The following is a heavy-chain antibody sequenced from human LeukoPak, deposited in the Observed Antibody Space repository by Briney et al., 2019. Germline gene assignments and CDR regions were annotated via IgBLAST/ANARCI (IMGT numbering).Heavy chain of an antibody. CDR1: GFNVRSTY. V-gene: IGHV3-53*01. J-gene: IGHJ3*02. CDR2: IYSGGTT. D-gene: IGHD4-17*01. CDR3: AKGLSAVTTRPDDTFDI. Sequence: AGGSLRLSCAASGFNVRSTYMSWVRQAPGKGLEWVSVIYSGGTTYNADSVKGRFTISRDNSKNTLYLQIHSLRAEDTAVYYCAKGLSAVTTRPDDTFDIWGQGTMVIVSS.